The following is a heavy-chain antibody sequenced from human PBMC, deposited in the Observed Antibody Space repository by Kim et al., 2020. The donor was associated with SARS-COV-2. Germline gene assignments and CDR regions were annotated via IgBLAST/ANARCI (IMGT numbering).Heavy chain of an antibody. CDR2: NYYSGST. V-gene: IGHV4-59*01. J-gene: IGHJ5*02. CDR1: GGSISSYY. Sequence: SETLSLTCTVSGGSISSYYWSWIRQPPGKGLEWIGYNYYSGSTNYNPSLKSRVTISVDTSKNQFSLKLSSVTAADTAVYYCARDLIQTKYCSGGSCPGGRWFDPWGQGTLVTVSS. CDR3: ARDLIQTKYCSGGSCPGGRWFDP. D-gene: IGHD2-15*01.